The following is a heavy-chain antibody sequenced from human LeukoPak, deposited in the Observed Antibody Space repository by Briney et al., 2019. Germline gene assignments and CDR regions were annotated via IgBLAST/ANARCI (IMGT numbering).Heavy chain of an antibody. Sequence: GASVKVSCKASGYTFTGYYILWVRQAPGQGLEWMGWLNPNSGGTKSAQKFQGRVTMTSDTSIRTAYMDLSRLRSDDTAVYYCAREGVAGTGLDFWGQGTLVTVSS. J-gene: IGHJ4*02. D-gene: IGHD6-13*01. CDR1: GYTFTGYY. V-gene: IGHV1-2*02. CDR3: AREGVAGTGLDF. CDR2: LNPNSGGT.